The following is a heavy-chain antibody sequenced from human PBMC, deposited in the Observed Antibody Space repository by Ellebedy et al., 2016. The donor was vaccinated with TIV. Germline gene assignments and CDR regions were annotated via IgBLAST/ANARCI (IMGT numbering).Heavy chain of an antibody. D-gene: IGHD3-10*01. CDR3: ARALYGSGSSVLVDP. Sequence: SVKVSXXASGYTFTSYGISWVRQAPGQGLEWMGGIIPIFGTANYAQKFQGRVTITADESTSTAYMELSSLRSEDTAVYYCARALYGSGSSVLVDPWGQGTLVTVSS. V-gene: IGHV1-69*13. CDR1: GYTFTSYG. CDR2: IIPIFGTA. J-gene: IGHJ5*02.